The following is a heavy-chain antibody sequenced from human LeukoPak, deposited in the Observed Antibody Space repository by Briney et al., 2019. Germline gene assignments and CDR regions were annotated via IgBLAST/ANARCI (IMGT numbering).Heavy chain of an antibody. D-gene: IGHD2-2*01. Sequence: PSVKVSCKASGYSFTNYYMHWVRQAPGQGLEWMGIINPSGGSTTNAQKFQGRVTITRDTSTTTVYMELSSLRSDDTAMYYCARDERDVVVVPGAMPYWGQGTLVTVSS. J-gene: IGHJ4*02. V-gene: IGHV1-46*01. CDR1: GYSFTNYY. CDR2: INPSGGST. CDR3: ARDERDVVVVPGAMPY.